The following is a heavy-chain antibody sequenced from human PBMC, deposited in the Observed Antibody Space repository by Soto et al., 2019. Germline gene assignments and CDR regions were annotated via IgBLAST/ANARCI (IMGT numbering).Heavy chain of an antibody. J-gene: IGHJ4*02. CDR3: ARVLIAGVTTD. Sequence: QVQLQQWGAGLLKPSETLSLTCAVYGGSFSGFYWSWIRQPPGKGLEWIGESNHVGSTNYNPSLRWRVTMSVGPPKNQFSLRLTSVTAADTAVYYCARVLIAGVTTDWGQGTLVIVSS. CDR2: SNHVGST. CDR1: GGSFSGFY. V-gene: IGHV4-34*01. D-gene: IGHD5-18*01.